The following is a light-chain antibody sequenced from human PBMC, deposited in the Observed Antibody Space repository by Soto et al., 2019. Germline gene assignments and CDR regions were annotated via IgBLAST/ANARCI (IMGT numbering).Light chain of an antibody. CDR3: QQYNNWWT. V-gene: IGKV3-15*01. Sequence: EIVMTQSQATLSVSPGERATLSCRASKSVSSNLAWYKQKPCQAPRLLIYGASTRATGIPARFSGSGSGTEFTLTISSLQSEDFAVYYCQQYNNWWTFGQGTKVEIK. J-gene: IGKJ1*01. CDR1: KSVSSN. CDR2: GAS.